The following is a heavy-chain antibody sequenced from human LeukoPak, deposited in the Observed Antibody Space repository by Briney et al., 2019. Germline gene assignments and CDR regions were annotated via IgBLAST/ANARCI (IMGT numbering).Heavy chain of an antibody. J-gene: IGHJ4*02. CDR1: GYTFTSCG. V-gene: IGHV1-18*01. CDR3: ARGQVVPAAMGASPFDY. CDR2: ISAYNGNT. D-gene: IGHD2-2*01. Sequence: ASVKVSCKASGYTFTSCGISWVRQAPGQGLEWMGWISAYNGNTNYAQKLQGRVTMTTDTSTSTAYMELRSLRSDDTAVYYCARGQVVPAAMGASPFDYWGQGTLVTVSS.